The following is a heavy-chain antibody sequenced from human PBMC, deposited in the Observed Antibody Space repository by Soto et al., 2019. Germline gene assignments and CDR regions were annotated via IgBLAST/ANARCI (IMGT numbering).Heavy chain of an antibody. D-gene: IGHD1-7*01. CDR1: GFTFSSYD. Sequence: EVQLVESGGGLVQPGGSLRLSCAASGFTFSSYDMHWVRQAPGKGLEWVSAIGTAGDTYYPGSVKGRFTISRENAKNSLYLQMNSLRAGDTAVYYCARTGLDNWNYDYWGQGTLVTVSS. J-gene: IGHJ4*02. V-gene: IGHV3-13*01. CDR3: ARTGLDNWNYDY. CDR2: IGTAGDT.